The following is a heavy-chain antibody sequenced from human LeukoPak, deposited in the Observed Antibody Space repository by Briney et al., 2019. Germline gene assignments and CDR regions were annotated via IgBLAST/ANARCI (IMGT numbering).Heavy chain of an antibody. V-gene: IGHV4-39*07. J-gene: IGHJ4*02. CDR3: ARDPGYCSGGSCYSDY. Sequence: SETLSLTCTVSGGSISSSSYYWGWIRQPPGKGLEWIGNIYYSGTTYYNPSLKSRVTISVDTSKNQFSLKLSSVTAADTAVYYCARDPGYCSGGSCYSDYWGQGTLVTVSS. CDR1: GGSISSSSYY. D-gene: IGHD2-15*01. CDR2: IYYSGTT.